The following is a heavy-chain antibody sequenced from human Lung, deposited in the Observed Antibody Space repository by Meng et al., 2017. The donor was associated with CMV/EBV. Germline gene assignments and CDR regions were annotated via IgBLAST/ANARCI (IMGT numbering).Heavy chain of an antibody. CDR2: IYYSGST. CDR1: GGSISSYY. J-gene: IGHJ1*01. Sequence: ESLKISCTVSGGSISSYYCSWIRQPPGKGLEWIGYIYYSGSTNYNPSLKSRVTISVDTSKNQFSLKLSSVTAADTAVYYCARDSRSGLEYFQHWGQGTLVTVYS. V-gene: IGHV4-59*01. D-gene: IGHD3/OR15-3a*01. CDR3: ARDSRSGLEYFQH.